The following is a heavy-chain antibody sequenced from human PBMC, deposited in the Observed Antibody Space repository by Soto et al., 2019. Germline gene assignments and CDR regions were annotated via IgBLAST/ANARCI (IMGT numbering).Heavy chain of an antibody. V-gene: IGHV3-30*18. CDR3: PKDQLDRGSNYYYGIDV. Sequence: QVQLLESGGGVVQPGMSLRLSCAASGFAFSDYGMDWVRQAPGKGLEWVAVISYAGNHQFYADSVKGSFMIYRDDSEKMYYQQMNTLTDDATADYCCPKDQLDRGSNYYYGIDVWGQGTTVTVS. D-gene: IGHD6-13*01. J-gene: IGHJ6*02. CDR2: ISYAGNHQ. CDR1: GFAFSDYG.